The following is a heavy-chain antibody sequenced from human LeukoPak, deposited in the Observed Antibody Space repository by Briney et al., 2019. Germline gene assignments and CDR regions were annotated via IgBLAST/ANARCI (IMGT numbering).Heavy chain of an antibody. CDR3: ATPHLLSDDTFDV. J-gene: IGHJ3*01. Sequence: GASVKVSCKTSGYTFTASYIHWVRQAPGQGLEWMGWINPYNGATIYAQKFQGRATMTRDTSISTAYMELSRLRSDDTAVYYCATPHLLSDDTFDVWGRGTMITVSS. CDR1: GYTFTASY. D-gene: IGHD2-15*01. V-gene: IGHV1-2*02. CDR2: INPYNGAT.